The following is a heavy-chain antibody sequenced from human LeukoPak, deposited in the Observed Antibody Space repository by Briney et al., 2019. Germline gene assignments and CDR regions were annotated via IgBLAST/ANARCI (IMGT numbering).Heavy chain of an antibody. J-gene: IGHJ4*02. CDR2: LYHSGSP. CDR1: GASIRHYY. CDR3: ATLTGTTYPYYFDF. Sequence: SQTLSLTCTVSGASIRHYYWSWIRQPPGKGLEWIGNLYHSGSPNYNPSLKSRVTISIDTAKNQFSLRLRSVTAADTAVYYCATLTGTTYPYYFDFWGQATLVTVSS. V-gene: IGHV4-59*01. D-gene: IGHD1-20*01.